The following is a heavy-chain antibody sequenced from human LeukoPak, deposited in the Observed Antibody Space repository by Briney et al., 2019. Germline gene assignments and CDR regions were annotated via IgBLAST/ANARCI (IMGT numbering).Heavy chain of an antibody. CDR1: GFTFSSYW. D-gene: IGHD6-19*01. Sequence: GGSLRLSCAASGFTFSSYWMSWVRQAPGKGLEWVSAISGSGGSTYYADSVKGRFTISRDNSKNTLYLQMNSLRAEDTAVYYCAKDRGYSSGWEPFDYWGQGTLVTVSS. V-gene: IGHV3-23*01. CDR2: ISGSGGST. J-gene: IGHJ4*02. CDR3: AKDRGYSSGWEPFDY.